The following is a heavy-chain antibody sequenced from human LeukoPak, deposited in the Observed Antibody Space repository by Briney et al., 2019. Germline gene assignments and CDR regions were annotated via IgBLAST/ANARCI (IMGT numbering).Heavy chain of an antibody. CDR3: ARELRDGWFDP. D-gene: IGHD3-3*01. J-gene: IGHJ5*02. V-gene: IGHV4-39*07. CDR1: GGSISSSSYY. CDR2: IYYSGST. Sequence: SETLSLTCTVSGGSISSSSYYWGWIRQPPGKGLEWIGSIYYSGSTYYNPSLKSRVTISVDTSKNQFSLKLSSVTAADTAVYYCARELRDGWFDPWGQGTLVTVSS.